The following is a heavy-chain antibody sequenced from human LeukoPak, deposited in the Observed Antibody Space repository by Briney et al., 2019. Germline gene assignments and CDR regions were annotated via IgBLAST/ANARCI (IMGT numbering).Heavy chain of an antibody. Sequence: GASVKVSCRASGYTFTSYGVNWVRQAPGQGLEWMGWISAYNGNTDYAQRIQGRVTMTTDTSTSTVYMELRSLRSDDAAVCYCARDLYSGDYGDLGYWGQGTLVTVSS. D-gene: IGHD1-26*01. J-gene: IGHJ4*02. CDR3: ARDLYSGDYGDLGY. V-gene: IGHV1-18*01. CDR2: ISAYNGNT. CDR1: GYTFTSYG.